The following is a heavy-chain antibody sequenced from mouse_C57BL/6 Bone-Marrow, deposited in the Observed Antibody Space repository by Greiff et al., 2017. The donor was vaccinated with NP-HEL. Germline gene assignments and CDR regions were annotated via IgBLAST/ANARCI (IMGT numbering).Heavy chain of an antibody. Sequence: EVQLVESGGDLVKPGGSLKLSCAASGFTFSSYGMSWVRQTPDKRLEWVATISSGGSYTYYPDSVKGRFTISRDNAKNTLYLQMSSLKSEDTAMYYCASYGRRFAYWGQGTLVTVSA. D-gene: IGHD1-1*02. CDR3: ASYGRRFAY. CDR2: ISSGGSYT. CDR1: GFTFSSYG. J-gene: IGHJ3*01. V-gene: IGHV5-6*01.